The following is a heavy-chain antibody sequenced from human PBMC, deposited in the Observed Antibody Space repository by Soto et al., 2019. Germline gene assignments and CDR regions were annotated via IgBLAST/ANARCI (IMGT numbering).Heavy chain of an antibody. Sequence: EVQLVESGGGLVQPGGSLILSCAASGFNISSSWMNWVRQAPGKGLEWVASMRSDGTEKWYVASVKGRFTISRDSAKSSLYLQMSSLRADETAVDFCARDRAYWSFDYLGQGTLVTVSS. J-gene: IGHJ4*02. CDR2: MRSDGTEK. V-gene: IGHV3-7*05. CDR3: ARDRAYWSFDY. D-gene: IGHD2-21*01. CDR1: GFNISSSW.